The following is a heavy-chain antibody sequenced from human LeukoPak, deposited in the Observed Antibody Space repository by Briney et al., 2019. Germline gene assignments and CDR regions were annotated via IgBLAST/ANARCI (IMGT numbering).Heavy chain of an antibody. J-gene: IGHJ3*01. CDR1: GFTVNSNY. Sequence: GGSLRLSCAASGFTVNSNYMSWVRQAPGKGLEWVSVIYSGGTTYYADSVKGRFTISRDNSKNTLYLQMNTLRAEDTAVYYCARDGAPYYYDSSGYIDAFDVWGQGTMVTVSS. CDR3: ARDGAPYYYDSSGYIDAFDV. V-gene: IGHV3-66*01. D-gene: IGHD3-22*01. CDR2: IYSGGTT.